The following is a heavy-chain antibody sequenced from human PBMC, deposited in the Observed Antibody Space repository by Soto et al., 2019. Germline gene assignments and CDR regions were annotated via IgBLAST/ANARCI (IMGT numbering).Heavy chain of an antibody. D-gene: IGHD2-8*01. CDR2: IYYSGST. CDR3: ARLLIEGYCTNGGCWDFDY. CDR1: GGSISSSSYY. J-gene: IGHJ4*02. Sequence: QLQLQESGPGLVKPSETLSLTCTVSGGSISSSSYYWGWIRQPPGKGLEWIGSIYYSGSTYYNPSLMSRVTISVDTSKNMVSLKLSSVTAADTAVYYCARLLIEGYCTNGGCWDFDYGGQGTLVNVSS. V-gene: IGHV4-39*01.